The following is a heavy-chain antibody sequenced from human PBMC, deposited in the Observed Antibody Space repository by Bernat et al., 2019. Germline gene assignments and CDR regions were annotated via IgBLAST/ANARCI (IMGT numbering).Heavy chain of an antibody. D-gene: IGHD6-6*01. V-gene: IGHV4-39*01. CDR3: ATSGIAARPGNYYYGMDV. CDR1: GDSISSSSYY. CDR2: IYYSGST. Sequence: QLQLQESGPGLVKPSETLSLTCAVSGDSISSSSYYWGWIRQPPGKGLEWIGSIYYSGSTYYNPSLKSRVTISVDTSKNQFSLKLSSVTAADTAVYYCATSGIAARPGNYYYGMDVWGQGTTVTVSS. J-gene: IGHJ6*02.